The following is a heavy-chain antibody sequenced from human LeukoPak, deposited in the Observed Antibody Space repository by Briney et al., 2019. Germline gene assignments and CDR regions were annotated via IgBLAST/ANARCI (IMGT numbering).Heavy chain of an antibody. CDR3: ARDRGGTGDITADGFDY. Sequence: SETLSLTFTVSGGSISSYYWSWIRQPPGKGLEWIAHIFYSGSTNYNPSLKGRVTISLDTSKNQFSLKVISVTAADTAVYYCARDRGGTGDITADGFDYWGQGTLVTVSS. V-gene: IGHV4-59*01. D-gene: IGHD1-14*01. J-gene: IGHJ4*02. CDR1: GGSISSYY. CDR2: IFYSGST.